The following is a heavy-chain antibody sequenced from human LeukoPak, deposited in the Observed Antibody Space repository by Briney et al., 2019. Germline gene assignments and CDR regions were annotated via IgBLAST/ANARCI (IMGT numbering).Heavy chain of an antibody. D-gene: IGHD6-13*01. CDR2: INPSGGST. J-gene: IGHJ4*02. CDR3: ARDLDSSSWYTDC. V-gene: IGHV1-46*01. CDR1: VYTFTIPY. Sequence: ASVKVSSNASVYTFTIPYMRSARHAPGQGLEWMGIINPSGGSTSYAQKFQGRVTMTRDTSTSTVYMELSSLRSEDTAVYYCARDLDSSSWYTDCWRQGTLVTVSS.